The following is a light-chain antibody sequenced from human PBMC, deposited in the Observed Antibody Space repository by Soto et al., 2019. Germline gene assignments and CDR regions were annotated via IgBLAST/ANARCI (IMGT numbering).Light chain of an antibody. J-gene: IGKJ2*01. V-gene: IGKV1-5*03. CDR2: KAT. CDR1: QSVGSW. Sequence: DIQMTQSPSNLSASVGDGVTITCRASQSVGSWLAWYQQKPGKAPKLLIYKATNLQSGVPSRFSGSGSGTDFSLTIISLHPVDSATYFCQQFNDFQYTFGPGTKLEI. CDR3: QQFNDFQYT.